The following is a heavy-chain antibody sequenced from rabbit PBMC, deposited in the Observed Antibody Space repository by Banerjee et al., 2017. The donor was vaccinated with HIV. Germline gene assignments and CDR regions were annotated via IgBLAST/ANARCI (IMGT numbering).Heavy chain of an antibody. Sequence: QEQLEESGGDLVQPEGSLTLTCTAAGFSFSSSYYMCWVRQAPGKGLEWIGCIYGGSGSKTHYASWVKGRFTISETSSTTMTLQMTSLTAADTATYFCARDLAGVIGWNFDLWGQGTLVTVS. J-gene: IGHJ4*01. CDR3: ARDLAGVIGWNFDL. CDR2: IYGGSGSKT. V-gene: IGHV1S45*01. CDR1: GFSFSSSYY. D-gene: IGHD4-1*01.